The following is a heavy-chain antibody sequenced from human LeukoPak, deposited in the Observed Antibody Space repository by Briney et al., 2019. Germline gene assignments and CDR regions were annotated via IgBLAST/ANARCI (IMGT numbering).Heavy chain of an antibody. V-gene: IGHV4-30-4*08. CDR2: IYYNGST. J-gene: IGHJ5*02. CDR1: GGSISSGDYY. CDR3: ARTSLGGAWFDP. D-gene: IGHD3-10*01. Sequence: SQTLSLTCTVSGGSISSGDYYWSWIRQPPGKGLKWIGYIYYNGSTYYNPSLKSRVTISVDTSKNQFSLKLSSVTAADTAVYYCARTSLGGAWFDPWGQGTLVTVSS.